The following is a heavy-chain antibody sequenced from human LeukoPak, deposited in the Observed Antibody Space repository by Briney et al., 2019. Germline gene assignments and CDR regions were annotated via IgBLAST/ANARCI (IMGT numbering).Heavy chain of an antibody. CDR1: GFTFSSYG. CDR2: ISYDGSNK. J-gene: IGHJ4*02. CDR3: AGGNGWLITN. V-gene: IGHV3-30*03. D-gene: IGHD3-10*01. Sequence: PGGSLRLSCAASGFTFSSYGMPWVRQAPGKGLEWVAVISYDGSNKYYADSVKGRFTISRDNAKNSLDLQMSSLRAEDTAVYYCAGGNGWLITNWGQGTTVIVSS.